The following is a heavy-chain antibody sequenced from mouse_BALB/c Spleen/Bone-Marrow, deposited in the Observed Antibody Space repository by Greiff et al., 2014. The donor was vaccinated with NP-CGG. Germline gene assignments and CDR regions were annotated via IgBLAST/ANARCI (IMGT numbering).Heavy chain of an antibody. D-gene: IGHD3-2*01. CDR2: INPSDGRT. V-gene: IGHV1S81*02. CDR1: CYTFTTYW. CDR3: ARRDSSGYLFDY. J-gene: IGHJ2*01. Sequence: QVQLKESGAELVRPGASVKLSCKASCYTFTTYWMHWVKQRPGQGLEWIGEINPSDGRTNYSEKFKSKATLTVDKSSNTAFMQLSSLTSEDSAVYYCARRDSSGYLFDYWGQGTTLTVSS.